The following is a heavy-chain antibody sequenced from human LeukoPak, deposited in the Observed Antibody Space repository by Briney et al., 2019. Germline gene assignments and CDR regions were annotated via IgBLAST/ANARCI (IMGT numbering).Heavy chain of an antibody. D-gene: IGHD6-13*01. CDR2: IYHSGST. CDR3: ARDSIAAAGRDYDY. CDR1: GGSISSSNW. J-gene: IGHJ4*02. Sequence: PSGTLSLTCAVSGGSISSSNWWSWVRQPPGKGLEWIGEIYHSGSTNYNPSLKSRVTISVDKSKNQFSLKLSSVTAADTAVYYCARDSIAAAGRDYDYWDQGTLVTVSS. V-gene: IGHV4-4*02.